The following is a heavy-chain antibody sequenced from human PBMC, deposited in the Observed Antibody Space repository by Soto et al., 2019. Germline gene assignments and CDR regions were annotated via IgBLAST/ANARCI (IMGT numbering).Heavy chain of an antibody. Sequence: EVQLVESGGGLVQPGGSLRLSFVAFGFTLDYYWMHWVGQAPGGGLMWVSRLQTDGSHPDYADSVKGRFTISRDNAKNTLYLQMNNLRAEDTAVYYCARGGDPDYWGQGTLVTVSS. V-gene: IGHV3-74*01. CDR3: ARGGDPDY. D-gene: IGHD2-21*02. J-gene: IGHJ4*02. CDR1: GFTLDYYW. CDR2: LQTDGSHP.